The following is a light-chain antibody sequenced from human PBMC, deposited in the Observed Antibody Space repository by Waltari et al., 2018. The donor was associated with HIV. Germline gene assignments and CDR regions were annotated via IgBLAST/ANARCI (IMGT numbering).Light chain of an antibody. V-gene: IGLV2-14*03. J-gene: IGLJ2*01. CDR3: SSYTSSSIL. Sequence: QSALTQPASVSGSPGQSITISCTGTSSDDGGYNYASWYQQHPGKAPKLMIYDVSNRPSGVSNRFSGSKSGNTASLTISGLQAEDEADYYCSSYTSSSILFGGGTKLTVL. CDR1: SSDDGGYNY. CDR2: DVS.